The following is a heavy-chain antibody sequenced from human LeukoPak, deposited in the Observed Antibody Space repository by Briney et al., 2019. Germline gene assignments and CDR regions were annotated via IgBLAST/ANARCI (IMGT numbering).Heavy chain of an antibody. Sequence: SETLSLTCTVSGGSFSGYYWSWIRQPPGKGLEWIGEINHSGSTNYNPSLKSRVTISVDTSKNQFSLKLSSVTAADTAVYYCARGIDDYYDILTGYFSLWGQGTLVTVSS. CDR2: INHSGST. D-gene: IGHD3-9*01. CDR1: GGSFSGYY. V-gene: IGHV4-34*01. CDR3: ARGIDDYYDILTGYFSL. J-gene: IGHJ4*02.